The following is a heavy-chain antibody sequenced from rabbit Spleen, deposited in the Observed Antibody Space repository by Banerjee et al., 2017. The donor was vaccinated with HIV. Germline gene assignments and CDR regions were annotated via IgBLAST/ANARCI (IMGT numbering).Heavy chain of an antibody. D-gene: IGHD1-1*01. CDR1: GFSFSSGYY. CDR2: IDGVFGTT. V-gene: IGHV1S7*01. J-gene: IGHJ4*01. CDR3: VRGASSSGYYSL. Sequence: QLVESGGGLVQPEGSLTLTCTASGFSFSSGYYMCWVRQAPGKGLEWIGYIDGVFGTTYYARWVNGRFTISSHNAQNTLYLQVNSLTAADTATYFCVRGASSSGYYSLWGPGTLVTVS.